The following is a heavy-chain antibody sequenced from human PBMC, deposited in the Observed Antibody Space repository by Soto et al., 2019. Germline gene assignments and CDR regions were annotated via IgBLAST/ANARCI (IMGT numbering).Heavy chain of an antibody. V-gene: IGHV3-30*18. CDR3: AKDHAAGYYDSSGGYSQITDY. J-gene: IGHJ4*02. CDR2: ISYDGSNK. Sequence: QVQLVESGGGVVQPGRSLRLSCAASGFTFSSYGMHWVRQAPGKGLEWVAVISYDGSNKYYADSVKGRITISRDNSKNTLYLQMNSLRAEDTAVYYCAKDHAAGYYDSSGGYSQITDYWGQGTLVTVSS. CDR1: GFTFSSYG. D-gene: IGHD3-22*01.